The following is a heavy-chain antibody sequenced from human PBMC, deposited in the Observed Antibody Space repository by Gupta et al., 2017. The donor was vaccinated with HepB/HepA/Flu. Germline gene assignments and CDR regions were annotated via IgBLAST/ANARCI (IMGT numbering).Heavy chain of an antibody. J-gene: IGHJ3*02. CDR1: GFTFSSYA. D-gene: IGHD3-16*02. V-gene: IGHV3-23*01. CDR3: AKGVSRRTMITFGGVIVRAFDI. CDR2: ISGSGGST. Sequence: EVQLLESGGGLVQPGGSLRLSCAASGFTFSSYAMSWVRQAPGKGLEWGSAISGSGGSTYYADSVKGRFNISRDNSKNTLYLQMNSLRAEDTAVYYCAKGVSRRTMITFGGVIVRAFDIWGQGTMVTVSS.